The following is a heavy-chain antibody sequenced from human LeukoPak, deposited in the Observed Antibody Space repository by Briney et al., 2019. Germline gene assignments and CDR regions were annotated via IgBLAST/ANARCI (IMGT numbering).Heavy chain of an antibody. CDR3: ASETESTSFDAFDI. J-gene: IGHJ3*02. Sequence: GSLRLSCAASGFPFRTYDMNWVRQAPGKGLEWISYISSGGIVSYADSVKGRFIISRDNAKNSLFLHMNSLRAEDTAIYYCASETESTSFDAFDIWGQGTMVTVSS. CDR2: ISSGGIV. CDR1: GFPFRTYD. D-gene: IGHD1-14*01. V-gene: IGHV3-48*03.